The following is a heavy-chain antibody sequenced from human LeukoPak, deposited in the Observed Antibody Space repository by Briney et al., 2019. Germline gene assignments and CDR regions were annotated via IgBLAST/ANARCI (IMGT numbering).Heavy chain of an antibody. CDR3: ARIRGGYYGSGSRFDY. J-gene: IGHJ4*02. CDR2: IYYSGST. CDR1: GGSISSSSYN. Sequence: SETLSLTCTVSGGSISSSSYNWGWIRQPPGKGLEWIGSIYYSGSTYYNPSLKSRVTISVDTSKNQFSLKLSSVTAADTAVYYCARIRGGYYGSGSRFDYWGQGTLVTVSS. V-gene: IGHV4-39*01. D-gene: IGHD3-10*01.